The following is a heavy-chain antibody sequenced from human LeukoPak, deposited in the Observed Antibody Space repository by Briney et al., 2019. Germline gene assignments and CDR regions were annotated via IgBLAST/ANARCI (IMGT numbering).Heavy chain of an antibody. CDR1: GFTLSDSA. J-gene: IGHJ6*02. V-gene: IGHV3-73*01. CDR2: IDRPAKSYAT. CDR3: ARGNYYDSSGYLDV. D-gene: IGHD3-22*01. Sequence: PGGSLRLSCAASGFTLSDSAIHWVRQASGKGLEWVGLIDRPAKSYATAYGASVGGRFTISRDDSKNTAYLQMDSLRAEDTAVYYCARGNYYDSSGYLDVWGQGTTVTVSS.